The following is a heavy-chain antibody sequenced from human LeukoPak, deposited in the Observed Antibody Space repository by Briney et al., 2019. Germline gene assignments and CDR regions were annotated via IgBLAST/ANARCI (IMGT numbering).Heavy chain of an antibody. CDR2: IKQDGSEK. J-gene: IGHJ4*02. CDR1: GLTFSSYG. V-gene: IGHV3-7*01. D-gene: IGHD3-10*01. CDR3: ARSVLLWFGELFPFDY. Sequence: GGSLRLSCAASGLTFSSYGMHWVRQAPGKGLEWVANIKQDGSEKYYVDSVKGRFTISRDNAKNSLYLQMNSLRAEDTAVYYCARSVLLWFGELFPFDYWGQGTLVTVSS.